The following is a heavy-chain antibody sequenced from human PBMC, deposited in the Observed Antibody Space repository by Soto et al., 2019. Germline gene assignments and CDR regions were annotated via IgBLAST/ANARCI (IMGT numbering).Heavy chain of an antibody. J-gene: IGHJ6*02. CDR3: ARVIVLMVYAIRATRRPYYYGMDV. CDR2: IIPIFGTA. V-gene: IGHV1-69*13. CDR1: GGTFSSYA. Sequence: SVKVSCKASGGTFSSYAISWLRQAPGQGLEWMGGIIPIFGTANYAQKFQGRVTITADESTSTAYMELSSLRSEDTAVYYCARVIVLMVYAIRATRRPYYYGMDVWGQGTTVTVSS. D-gene: IGHD2-8*01.